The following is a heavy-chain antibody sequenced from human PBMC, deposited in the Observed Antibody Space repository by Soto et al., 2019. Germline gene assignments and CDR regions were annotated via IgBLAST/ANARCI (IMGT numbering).Heavy chain of an antibody. V-gene: IGHV3-23*01. Sequence: EVRLLESGGGLVQPGGSLRLSCAASGFTFSVYAMSWVRQAPGKGLEWVSGISGSGDSPHYADSVKGRFTVSRDNSRSMLYLQTNSLGAEDTAIYYCAKALYGGFTYWGQGTLVTVSS. CDR3: AKALYGGFTY. J-gene: IGHJ4*02. CDR2: ISGSGDSP. CDR1: GFTFSVYA. D-gene: IGHD3-10*01.